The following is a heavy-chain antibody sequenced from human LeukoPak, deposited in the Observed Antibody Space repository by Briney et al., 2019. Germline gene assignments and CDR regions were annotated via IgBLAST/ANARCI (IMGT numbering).Heavy chain of an antibody. D-gene: IGHD6-19*01. Sequence: SETLSLTCTVSGGSITSYYWSWIRQSAGKGLEWIGRIYITGSTNYNPSLKSRVTMSVDTSKNQFSLKLSSVTAADTAVYYCARDRPGGVAVAGAFDIWGQGTMVTVSS. CDR3: ARDRPGGVAVAGAFDI. V-gene: IGHV4-4*07. CDR1: GGSITSYY. J-gene: IGHJ3*02. CDR2: IYITGST.